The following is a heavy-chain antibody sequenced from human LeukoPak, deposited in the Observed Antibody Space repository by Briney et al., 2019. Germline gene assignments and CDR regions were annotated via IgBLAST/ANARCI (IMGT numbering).Heavy chain of an antibody. Sequence: SEALSLTCAVYGGSFSGYYWSWIRQPPGKGLEWIGEINHSGSTNYNPSLKSRVTISVDTSKNQFSLKLSSVTAADTAVYYCARGDRKQQLANYYYYGMDVWGQGTTVTVYS. D-gene: IGHD6-13*01. V-gene: IGHV4-34*01. CDR1: GGSFSGYY. J-gene: IGHJ6*02. CDR3: ARGDRKQQLANYYYYGMDV. CDR2: INHSGST.